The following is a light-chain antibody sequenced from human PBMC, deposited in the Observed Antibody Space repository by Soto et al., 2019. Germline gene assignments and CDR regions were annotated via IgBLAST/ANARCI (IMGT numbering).Light chain of an antibody. CDR2: GAS. Sequence: IVLTQSPATLSLSPGERATLSCGASQSVSSSYVAWYQQRPGQAPRLLIYGASTRATGIPDRFSGSGSGTDFTLTISRLEPEDFAVYYCQQYGSPITFGQGTRLEIK. CDR1: QSVSSSY. CDR3: QQYGSPIT. V-gene: IGKV3-20*01. J-gene: IGKJ5*01.